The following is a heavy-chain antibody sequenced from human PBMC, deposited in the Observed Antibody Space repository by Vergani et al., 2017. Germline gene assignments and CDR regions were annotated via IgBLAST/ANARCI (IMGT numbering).Heavy chain of an antibody. V-gene: IGHV3-7*03. D-gene: IGHD6-13*01. CDR2: IKEDGTEK. J-gene: IGHJ2*01. Sequence: EVQLVESGGDFVQPGGSLTLSCAASGFNVGHYWMSWVRQAPGKGLEWVANIKEDGTEKYYLDSVKGRFTISRDIAKNSLYLQMNSLRAEDTALYYCVKDIAASGNYWYFDLWGRGTLVTVSS. CDR3: VKDIAASGNYWYFDL. CDR1: GFNVGHYW.